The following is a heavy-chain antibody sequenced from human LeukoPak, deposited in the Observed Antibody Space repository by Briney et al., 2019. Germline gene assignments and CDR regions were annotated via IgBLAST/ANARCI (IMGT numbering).Heavy chain of an antibody. CDR2: IRYDGSNK. CDR1: GFTFSSYG. Sequence: HPGGSLRLSCAASGFTFSSYGMHWVRQAPGKGLEWVAFIRYDGSNKYYADSVKGRFTISRDNSKNTLYLQMNSLRAEDTAVYYCARDPQYYYDSSGYYFLDYWGQGTLVTVSS. CDR3: ARDPQYYYDSSGYYFLDY. J-gene: IGHJ4*02. D-gene: IGHD3-22*01. V-gene: IGHV3-30*02.